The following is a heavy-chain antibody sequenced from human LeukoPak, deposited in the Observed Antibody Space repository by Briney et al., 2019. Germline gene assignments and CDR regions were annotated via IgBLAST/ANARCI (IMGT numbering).Heavy chain of an antibody. CDR2: IKHSGST. CDR1: GGFFSGYY. Sequence: SETLSLTCAVYGGFFSGYYWSWIRQPPGKGLEWIGEIKHSGSTNYNPSLKSRVTISVDTSKNQFSLKLSSVTAADTAVYYCARRRVVVVAATVPSLKRYWYFDLWGRGTLVTVSS. CDR3: ARRRVVVVAATVPSLKRYWYFDL. D-gene: IGHD2-15*01. J-gene: IGHJ2*01. V-gene: IGHV4-34*01.